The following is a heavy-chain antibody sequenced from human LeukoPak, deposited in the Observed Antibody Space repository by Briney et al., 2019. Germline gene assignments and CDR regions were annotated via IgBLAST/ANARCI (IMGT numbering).Heavy chain of an antibody. V-gene: IGHV4-59*01. Sequence: SETLSLTCTVSGGSISSYYWSWIRQPPGKGLEWIGYIYYSGSTNYNPSLKSRVTISVDTSKNQFSLKLSSVTAADTAVYYCARGDSSGYENAFDIWGQGAMVTVSS. J-gene: IGHJ3*02. CDR1: GGSISSYY. CDR2: IYYSGST. D-gene: IGHD3-22*01. CDR3: ARGDSSGYENAFDI.